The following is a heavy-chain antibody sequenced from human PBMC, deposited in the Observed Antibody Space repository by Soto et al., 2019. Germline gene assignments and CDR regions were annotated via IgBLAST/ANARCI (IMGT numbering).Heavy chain of an antibody. D-gene: IGHD2-2*01. CDR2: INHSGST. V-gene: IGHV4-34*01. Sequence: PSETLSLTCAVYGGSFSGYYWSWIRQPPGKGLEWIGEINHSGSTNYNPSLKSRVTISVDTSKNQFSLKLSSVTAADTAVYYFARGGYCSSTSCYSAFNWFDPWGQGTLVTVSS. CDR1: GGSFSGYY. J-gene: IGHJ5*02. CDR3: ARGGYCSSTSCYSAFNWFDP.